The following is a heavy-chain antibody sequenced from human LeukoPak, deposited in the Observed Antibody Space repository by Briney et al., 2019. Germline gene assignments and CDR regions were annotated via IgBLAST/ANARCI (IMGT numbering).Heavy chain of an antibody. CDR1: GFTLSIYA. D-gene: IGHD6-19*01. V-gene: IGHV3-64*01. CDR3: ARARGWYSSAPHAFDI. Sequence: PGGSLRLSCAASGFTLSIYAMHWVRQAPGKGLEYVSSISSNGGSTYYANSMKGRFTISRDNSENTLYLQMGSLRPEDMAMYYCARARGWYSSAPHAFDIWGQGTMVTVSS. J-gene: IGHJ3*02. CDR2: ISSNGGST.